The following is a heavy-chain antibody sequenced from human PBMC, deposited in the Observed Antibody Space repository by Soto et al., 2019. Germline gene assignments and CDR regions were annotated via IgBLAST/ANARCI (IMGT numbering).Heavy chain of an antibody. J-gene: IGHJ4*02. D-gene: IGHD3-3*01. Sequence: SETLSLTCNVSGDSVSSGDYYWSWIRQPPGTGLEWIGYIYYTGNTYYNPSLRSRVILSVDTSKNQFSLKLSSVTAADTAVYYCARRLLFLGHDSWGQGTPVTVSS. CDR1: GDSVSSGDYY. V-gene: IGHV4-30-4*01. CDR3: ARRLLFLGHDS. CDR2: IYYTGNT.